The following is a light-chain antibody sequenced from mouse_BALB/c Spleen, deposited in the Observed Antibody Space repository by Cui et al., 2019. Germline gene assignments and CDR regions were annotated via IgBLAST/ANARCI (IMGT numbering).Light chain of an antibody. CDR2: LAS. Sequence: DIAMAHSPSALAESAGAKVTMSCTSSQSLLNSSTRKNYLAWYQQKPGQSPILLIFLASTRESGVPDRFTGSRSGTDFTLTISSVQAEDLAVYYCKQSYNLYTFGGGTKLEIK. CDR3: KQSYNLYT. J-gene: IGKJ2*01. CDR1: QSLLNSSTRKNY. V-gene: IGKV8-21*01.